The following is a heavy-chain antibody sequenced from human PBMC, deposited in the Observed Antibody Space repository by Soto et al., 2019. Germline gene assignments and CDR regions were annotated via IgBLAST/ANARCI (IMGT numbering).Heavy chain of an antibody. CDR1: EFTFSSAW. V-gene: IGHV3-7*01. Sequence: GGSLRLSCAASEFTFSSAWMNWVRQAPGKGLEWVASMNPDGSEKYYIDSVRGRFTISRDNAKNSLFLQMDSLRVEDTAVYYCARDRYRNTFDYWGQGTLVTVSS. CDR2: MNPDGSEK. CDR3: ARDRYRNTFDY. D-gene: IGHD1-1*01. J-gene: IGHJ4*02.